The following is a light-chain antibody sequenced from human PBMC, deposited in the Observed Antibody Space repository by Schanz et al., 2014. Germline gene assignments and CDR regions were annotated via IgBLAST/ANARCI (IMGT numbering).Light chain of an antibody. V-gene: IGLV2-11*01. CDR1: SSDVGGYNY. CDR2: DVS. Sequence: QSALTQPRSVSGSPGQSVTISCTGTSSDVGGYNYVAWYQQHPGKAPKLMIYDVSTRPSGVPDRFSGSKSGNTASLTISGLQAEDEADYYCCSYAGSYTRVFGGGTKVTVL. J-gene: IGLJ3*02. CDR3: CSYAGSYTRV.